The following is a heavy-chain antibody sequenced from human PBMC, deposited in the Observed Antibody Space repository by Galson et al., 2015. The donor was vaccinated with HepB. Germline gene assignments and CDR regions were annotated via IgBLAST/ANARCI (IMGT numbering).Heavy chain of an antibody. CDR3: ARDLSHSGVVHRYYYYGMDV. V-gene: IGHV1-2*04. CDR2: INPNSGGT. Sequence: SVKVSCKASGYTFTGYYMHWVRQAPGQGLEWMGWINPNSGGTNYAQKFQGWVTMTRDTSISTAYMELSRLRSDDTAVYYCARDLSHSGVVHRYYYYGMDVWGQGTTVTVSS. J-gene: IGHJ6*02. CDR1: GYTFTGYY. D-gene: IGHD3-16*01.